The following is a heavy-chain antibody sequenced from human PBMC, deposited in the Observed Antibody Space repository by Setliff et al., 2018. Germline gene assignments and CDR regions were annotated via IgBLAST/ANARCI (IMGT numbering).Heavy chain of an antibody. V-gene: IGHV1-8*02. CDR1: GYSFTNYD. CDR2: MNPNSGNT. CDR3: ARGLYYGDSDFDY. Sequence: ASVKVSCKASGYSFTNYDFNWVRQATGQGLEWMEWMNPNSGNTGYAQKFQGRVTMTRNTSISTAYMELSSLRSEDTAVYYCARGLYYGDSDFDYWGQGTLVTVSS. D-gene: IGHD4-17*01. J-gene: IGHJ4*02.